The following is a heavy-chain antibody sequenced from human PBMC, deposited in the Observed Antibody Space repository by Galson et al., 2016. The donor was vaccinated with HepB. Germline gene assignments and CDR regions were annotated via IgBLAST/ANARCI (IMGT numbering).Heavy chain of an antibody. Sequence: SLRLSCAASGFSFSTYGMSWFRQAPGKGLEWVSVINYSGGTTYYADSVKGRFTISRDNSKNTLYLQMNSLSAEDTAVYYCANNYDFLTGPFYWGQGTLVTVSS. D-gene: IGHD3-9*01. CDR1: GFSFSTYG. CDR3: ANNYDFLTGPFY. CDR2: INYSGGTT. V-gene: IGHV3-23*01. J-gene: IGHJ4*02.